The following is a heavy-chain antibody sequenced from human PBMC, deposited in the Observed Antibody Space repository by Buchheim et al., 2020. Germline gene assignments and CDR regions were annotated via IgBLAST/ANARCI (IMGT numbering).Heavy chain of an antibody. CDR2: ISYDGSNK. V-gene: IGHV3-30*04. CDR1: GFTFSSYA. J-gene: IGHJ5*02. Sequence: QVQLVESGGGVVQPGRSLRLSCAASGFTFSSYAMHWVRQAPGKGLEWVAVISYDGSNKYYADSVKGRFTISRDNSKNKLYPQMNSLRAEDTAVYYCARDPRYCSGGSCITNGFDPWGQGTL. CDR3: ARDPRYCSGGSCITNGFDP. D-gene: IGHD2-15*01.